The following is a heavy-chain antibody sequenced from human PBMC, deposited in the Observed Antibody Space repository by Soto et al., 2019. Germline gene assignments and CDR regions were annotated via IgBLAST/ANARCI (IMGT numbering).Heavy chain of an antibody. CDR1: GYTFDSYY. J-gene: IGHJ4*02. CDR2: INPAGGGT. CDR3: ARDPYCGGDCYHFDF. D-gene: IGHD2-21*02. V-gene: IGHV1-46*02. Sequence: QVQLVQSGAEVKKPGASVKVSCKASGYTFDSYYIHWVRPAPGQRLEWMGLINPAGGGTSYAQNLRGRVTMTRNTSTSTVYRELSSLRSEDTAMYYCARDPYCGGDCYHFDFWGQGTLVTVSS.